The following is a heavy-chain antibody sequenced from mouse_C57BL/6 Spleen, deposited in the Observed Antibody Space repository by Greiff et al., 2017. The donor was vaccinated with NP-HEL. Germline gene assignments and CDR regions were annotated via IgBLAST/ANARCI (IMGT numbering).Heavy chain of an antibody. V-gene: IGHV1-4*01. D-gene: IGHD2-4*01. J-gene: IGHJ3*01. CDR2: INPSSGYT. CDR3: ARSLDYESWFAY. Sequence: VQLQQSGAELARPGASVKMSCKASGYTFTSYTMHWVKQRPGQGLEWIGYINPSSGYTKYNQKFKDKATLTADKSSSTAYMQLSSLTSEDSAVYYCARSLDYESWFAYWGQGTLVTVSA. CDR1: GYTFTSYT.